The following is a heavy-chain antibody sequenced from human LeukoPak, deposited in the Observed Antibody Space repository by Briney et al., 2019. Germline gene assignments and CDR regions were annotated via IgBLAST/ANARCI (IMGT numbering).Heavy chain of an antibody. CDR2: INHSGST. J-gene: IGHJ5*02. Sequence: KPSETLSLTCAVYGGSFSGYYWSWIRQPPDKGLECIGEINHSGSTNYNPSLKSRVTISIDTPKNQFSLKLSSVTAADTAVYYCARGAYGDYANRQYNWFDPWGQGTLVIVSS. CDR3: ARGAYGDYANRQYNWFDP. V-gene: IGHV4-34*01. CDR1: GGSFSGYY. D-gene: IGHD4-17*01.